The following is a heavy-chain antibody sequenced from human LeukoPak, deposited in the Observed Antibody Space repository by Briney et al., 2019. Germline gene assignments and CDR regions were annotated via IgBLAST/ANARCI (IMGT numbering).Heavy chain of an antibody. V-gene: IGHV3-48*01. J-gene: IGHJ4*02. CDR1: GFTFSSYS. D-gene: IGHD3-3*01. CDR2: ISSSSSTI. Sequence: PGGSLRLSCAASGFTFSSYSMNWVRQAPGKGLEWVSYISSSSSTIYYADSVKGRFTISRDNAKNSLYLQMNSLRAEDTAVYYCARELGGSGYSSDYWGQGTLVTVSS. CDR3: ARELGGSGYSSDY.